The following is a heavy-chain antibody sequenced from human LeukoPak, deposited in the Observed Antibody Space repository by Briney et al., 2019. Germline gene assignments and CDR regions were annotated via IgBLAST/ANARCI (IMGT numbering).Heavy chain of an antibody. J-gene: IGHJ4*02. D-gene: IGHD3-22*01. CDR2: INPSRNT. V-gene: IGHV4-34*01. CDR3: AKDGRWYDSSGYYYFDY. Sequence: SETLSLTCAVLGGSFSGYYWNWIRQPPGKGLEWIGQINPSRNTNYNPSLKTRVTISVDTSKKQFSLKLSSVTAADKAVYYCAKDGRWYDSSGYYYFDYWGQGTLVTVSS. CDR1: GGSFSGYY.